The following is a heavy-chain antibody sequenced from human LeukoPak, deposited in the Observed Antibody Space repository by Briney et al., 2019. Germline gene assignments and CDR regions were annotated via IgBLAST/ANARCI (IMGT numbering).Heavy chain of an antibody. CDR3: ARGGYDFWSGYYNEEVY. CDR1: GFTFSSYA. CDR2: ISGSGGST. V-gene: IGHV3-23*01. D-gene: IGHD3-3*01. J-gene: IGHJ4*02. Sequence: GGSLRLSCAASGFTFSSYAMSWVRQAPGKGLEWVSAISGSGGSTYYADSVKGRFTISRDNSKNSLYLQMNSLRAEDTAVYYCARGGYDFWSGYYNEEVYWGQGTLVTVSS.